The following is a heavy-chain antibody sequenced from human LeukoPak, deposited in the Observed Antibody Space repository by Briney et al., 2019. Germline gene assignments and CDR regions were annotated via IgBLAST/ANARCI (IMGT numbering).Heavy chain of an antibody. Sequence: SVKVSCKASGGTFSSYAISWVRQAPGQGLEWMGGIIPIFGTANYAQKFQGRVTITADESTSTAYMELSSLRSEDTAVYYCARGQAEEDYYYYYMDVWCKGTTVTVSS. CDR3: ARGQAEEDYYYYYMDV. J-gene: IGHJ6*03. CDR2: IIPIFGTA. V-gene: IGHV1-69*13. CDR1: GGTFSSYA.